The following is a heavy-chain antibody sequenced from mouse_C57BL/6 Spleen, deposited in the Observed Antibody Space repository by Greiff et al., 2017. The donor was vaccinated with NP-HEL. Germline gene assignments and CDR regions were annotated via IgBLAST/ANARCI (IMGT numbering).Heavy chain of an antibody. J-gene: IGHJ2*01. V-gene: IGHV1-52*01. CDR3: ARGDTVVAGYY. CDR2: IDPSDSDT. D-gene: IGHD1-1*01. Sequence: QVQLQQPGAELVRPGSSVKLSCKASGYNFNSYWMHWVKQRPIQGLEWIGNIDPSDSDTHYNQKFKEQATLTVDKSSSTTYMQLSSLTSEDSAVYYCARGDTVVAGYYWGQVATLTVSS. CDR1: GYNFNSYW.